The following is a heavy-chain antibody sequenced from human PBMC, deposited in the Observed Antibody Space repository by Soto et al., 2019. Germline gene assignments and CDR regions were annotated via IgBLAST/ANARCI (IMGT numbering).Heavy chain of an antibody. J-gene: IGHJ5*02. CDR3: AKAGRPYYDLWSENRFDP. D-gene: IGHD3-3*01. CDR1: VFSFTTYA. V-gene: IGHV3-23*01. CDR2: ISGSGGAT. Sequence: LRLSCAASVFSFTTYAMTWVRQGPGKGLEWVSSISGSGGATYYADSVEGRFTISRDDSKNTLFLQMDSLRAEDTALYYCAKAGRPYYDLWSENRFDPWGQGTLVTVSS.